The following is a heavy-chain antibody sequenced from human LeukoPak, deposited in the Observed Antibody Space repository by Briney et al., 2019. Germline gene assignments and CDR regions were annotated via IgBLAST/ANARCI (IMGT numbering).Heavy chain of an antibody. Sequence: SETLSLTCTVSSGSISSYYWSWIRQPPGKGLEWIGYIYYSGSTNYNPSLKSRVTISVDTSKNQFSLKLSSVTAADTAVYYCARNRIYWFDPWGQGTLVTVSS. J-gene: IGHJ5*02. CDR1: SGSISSYY. CDR2: IYYSGST. CDR3: ARNRIYWFDP. D-gene: IGHD2/OR15-2a*01. V-gene: IGHV4-59*01.